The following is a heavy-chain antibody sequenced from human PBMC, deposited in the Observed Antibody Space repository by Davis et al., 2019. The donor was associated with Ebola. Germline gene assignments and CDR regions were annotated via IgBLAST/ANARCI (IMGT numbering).Heavy chain of an antibody. V-gene: IGHV1-18*01. CDR2: INAYNGNT. D-gene: IGHD6-19*01. Sequence: AASVKVSCKASGYTFTSYGISWVRQAPGQGLEWLGWINAYNGNTNYAQNLQGRVTMTTDTSTSTAYMELRSLRSDDTAVYYCARSDYSSGGGMDVWGQGTTVTVSS. CDR3: ARSDYSSGGGMDV. J-gene: IGHJ6*02. CDR1: GYTFTSYG.